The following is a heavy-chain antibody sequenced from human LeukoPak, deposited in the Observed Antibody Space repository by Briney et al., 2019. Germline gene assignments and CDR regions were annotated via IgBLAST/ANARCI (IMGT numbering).Heavy chain of an antibody. CDR1: GFTFGSYS. V-gene: IGHV3-21*01. CDR2: ISSSSSYI. Sequence: PGGSLRLSCAASGFTFGSYSMNWVRQAPGKGLEWVSSISSSSSYIYYADSVKGRFTISRDNAKNSLYLQMNSLRAEDTAVYYCARACITIFGMEWLNWFDPWGQGTLVTVSS. CDR3: ARACITIFGMEWLNWFDP. D-gene: IGHD3-3*01. J-gene: IGHJ5*02.